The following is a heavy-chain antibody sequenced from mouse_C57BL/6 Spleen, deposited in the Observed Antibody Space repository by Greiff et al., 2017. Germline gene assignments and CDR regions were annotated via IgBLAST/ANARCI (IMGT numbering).Heavy chain of an antibody. CDR2: IYPRSGNT. J-gene: IGHJ1*03. CDR1: GYTFTSYG. D-gene: IGHD1-1*01. CDR3: ARGGSSYPKWYFDV. V-gene: IGHV1-81*01. Sequence: QVQLQQSGAELARPGASVKLSCKASGYTFTSYGISWVKQRTGQGLEWIGEIYPRSGNTYYNEKFKGKATLTADKSSSTAYMELRSRTSEDSAVYFCARGGSSYPKWYFDVWGTGTTVTVSS.